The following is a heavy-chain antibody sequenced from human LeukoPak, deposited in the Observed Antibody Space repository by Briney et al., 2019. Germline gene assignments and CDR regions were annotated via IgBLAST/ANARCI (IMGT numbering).Heavy chain of an antibody. J-gene: IGHJ4*02. Sequence: ASETLSLTCTVSGGSISSGGYYWSRIRQPPGKGLERIGYIYYSGSTNYNPSLKSRVTISVDTSKNQFSLKLSSVTAADTAVYYCARGNSYGVRDFDYWGQGTLVTVSS. CDR1: GGSISSGGYY. CDR2: IYYSGST. V-gene: IGHV4-61*08. D-gene: IGHD5-18*01. CDR3: ARGNSYGVRDFDY.